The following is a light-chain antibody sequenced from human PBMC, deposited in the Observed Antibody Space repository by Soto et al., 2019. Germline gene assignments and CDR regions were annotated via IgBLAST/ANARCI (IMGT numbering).Light chain of an antibody. Sequence: EIVLTQSPGTLSLSPGERATLSCRASRSLSSSYLAWYQQKPGQAPRLLIYGASSRATGIPARFSGSGSGTDFTLTISRLEPEDFAVYYCQLYGSSPLTFGGGTKVEIK. J-gene: IGKJ4*01. CDR3: QLYGSSPLT. CDR2: GAS. CDR1: RSLSSSY. V-gene: IGKV3-20*01.